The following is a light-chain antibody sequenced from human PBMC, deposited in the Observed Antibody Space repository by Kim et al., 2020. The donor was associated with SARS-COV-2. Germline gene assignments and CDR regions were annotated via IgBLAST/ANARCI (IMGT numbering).Light chain of an antibody. CDR1: QGIGRA. V-gene: IGKV1-13*02. CDR3: QQFSIHPLT. CDR2: DAS. Sequence: AIQLTQSPSSLSASVGDRVTITCRASQGIGRALGWYQQKPGKAPKLVIYDASTLQSGVPSRFSGSGSGTDFTLTISSLQADDFATYYCQQFSIHPLTFGQGTRLEIE. J-gene: IGKJ5*01.